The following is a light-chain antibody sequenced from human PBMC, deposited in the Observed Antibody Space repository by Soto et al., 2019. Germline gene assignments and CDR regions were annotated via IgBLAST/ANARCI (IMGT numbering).Light chain of an antibody. J-gene: IGKJ3*01. CDR1: RSLLHSSNNENH. Sequence: DIAMTQSPDSLSVSLGERATINCKASRSLLHSSNNENHLAWYQQKPGQPPKLLIYWASTRESGVPDRFTGSGSETDFSLTISGLQAEDVAVYYCQQYNNWPFTFGPGTKVDIK. CDR2: WAS. V-gene: IGKV4-1*01. CDR3: QQYNNWPFT.